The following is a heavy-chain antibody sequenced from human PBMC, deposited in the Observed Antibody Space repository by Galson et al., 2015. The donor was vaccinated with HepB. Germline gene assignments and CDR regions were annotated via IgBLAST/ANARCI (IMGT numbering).Heavy chain of an antibody. Sequence: SVKVSGKASGGTFSSYALSWVRQAPGQGLEWMGGIIPMFDTANYAQNFQGRVTITADKSTSTAYMELNSLKSEDTAVYYCTTDPAVSLWFGEFSAWGQGTLVTVSP. J-gene: IGHJ5*02. CDR2: IIPMFDTA. CDR3: TTDPAVSLWFGEFSA. V-gene: IGHV1-69*06. CDR1: GGTFSSYA. D-gene: IGHD3-10*01.